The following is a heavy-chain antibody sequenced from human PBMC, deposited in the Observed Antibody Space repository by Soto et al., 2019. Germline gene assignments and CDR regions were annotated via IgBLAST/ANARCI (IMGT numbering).Heavy chain of an antibody. CDR2: IDGGGTKT. V-gene: IGHV3-23*01. D-gene: IGHD4-4*01. Sequence: EVQLLDSGGGLVQPGGSLRLSCAASGFTFSNHAMSWVRQAPGTGLEWVSAIDGGGTKTYYADSVKGRFTISRDNSMNTLYLQMDSXRAXDTAIYYCTKEHSNYPDNWFDPWGQGTRVTVSS. CDR1: GFTFSNHA. CDR3: TKEHSNYPDNWFDP. J-gene: IGHJ5*02.